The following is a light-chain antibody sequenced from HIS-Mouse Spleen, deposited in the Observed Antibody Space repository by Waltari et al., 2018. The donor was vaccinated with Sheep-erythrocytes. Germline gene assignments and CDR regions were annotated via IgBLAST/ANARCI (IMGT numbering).Light chain of an antibody. CDR3: CSYAGSYNHV. J-gene: IGLJ1*01. CDR2: DVS. CDR1: SRDVGGYTY. V-gene: IGLV2-11*01. Sequence: QSALTPPRSVSGSPGQSVTISCPGTSRDVGGYTYVSWYQQHPGKAPKLMIYDVSKRPSGVPDRFSGSKSGNTASLTISGLQAEDEADYYCCSYAGSYNHVFATGTKVTVL.